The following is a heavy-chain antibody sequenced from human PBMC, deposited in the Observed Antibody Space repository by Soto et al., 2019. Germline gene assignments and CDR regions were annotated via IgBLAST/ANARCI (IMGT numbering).Heavy chain of an antibody. Sequence: QVQLVQSGAEVKKPWSSVKVSCKASGGTSSSYTISWVRQAPGQGLEWVGEIIPIFGTTTYAQKFLDRVTIAADESTSTAYMELSSLGSEDTAVYYCARGGEANYYTAGSPPNYWGQGTLVTVSS. D-gene: IGHD3-10*01. V-gene: IGHV1-69*01. CDR3: ARGGEANYYTAGSPPNY. J-gene: IGHJ4*02. CDR2: IIPIFGTT. CDR1: GGTSSSYT.